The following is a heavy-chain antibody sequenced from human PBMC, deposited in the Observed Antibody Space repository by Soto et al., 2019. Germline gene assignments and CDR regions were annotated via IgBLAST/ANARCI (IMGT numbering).Heavy chain of an antibody. CDR3: VRDRYSSSGWFDP. CDR2: TYYRSRFFS. V-gene: IGHV6-1*01. CDR1: GDSVSSYSAA. J-gene: IGHJ5*02. D-gene: IGHD3-10*01. Sequence: SQTLSLTCAISGDSVSSYSAAWNWIRQSPSGGLEWLGRTYYRSRFFSDYAESVKSRIIIHPDTSKNQFSLQLKSVTPDDTAVYYCVRDRYSSSGWFDPWGQGTPVTVSS.